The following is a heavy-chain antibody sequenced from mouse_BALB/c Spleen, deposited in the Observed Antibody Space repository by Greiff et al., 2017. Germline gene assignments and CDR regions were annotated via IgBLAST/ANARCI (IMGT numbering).Heavy chain of an antibody. J-gene: IGHJ2*01. V-gene: IGHV10-1*02. CDR3: VRQGITSFDY. CDR2: IRSKSNNYAT. CDR1: GFTFNTYA. Sequence: EAGGGLVQPKGSLKLSCAASGFTFNTYAMNWVRQAPGKGLEWVARIRSKSNNYATYYADSVKDRFTISRDDSQSMLYLQMNNLKTEDTAMYYCVRQGITSFDYWGQGTTLTVSS. D-gene: IGHD2-4*01.